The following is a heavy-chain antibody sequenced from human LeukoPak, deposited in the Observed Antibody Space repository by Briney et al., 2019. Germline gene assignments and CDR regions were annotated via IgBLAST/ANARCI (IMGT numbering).Heavy chain of an antibody. V-gene: IGHV3-23*01. Sequence: PGGSLSLSCAASGFTFSSYAISWFRQAPGKGLEWVSAISGSGGSTYYADSVKGRFTISRDNSKNTLYLQMNSLRAEDTAVYYCAKTWRNADYWGQGTLVTVSS. CDR2: ISGSGGST. CDR3: AKTWRNADY. J-gene: IGHJ4*02. D-gene: IGHD1-14*01. CDR1: GFTFSSYA.